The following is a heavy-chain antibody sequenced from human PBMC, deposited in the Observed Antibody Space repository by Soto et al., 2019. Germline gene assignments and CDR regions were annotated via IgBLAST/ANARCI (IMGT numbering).Heavy chain of an antibody. CDR2: ISAYNGNT. CDR1: GYTFTSYG. V-gene: IGHV1-18*01. J-gene: IGHJ5*02. D-gene: IGHD2-15*01. Sequence: GASVKVSCKASGYTFTSYGISWVRQAPGQGLEWMGWISAYNGNTNYAQKLQGRVTMTTDTSTSTAYMELRSLRSDDTAVYYCARDPLPYCSGGSCYYWFDPWGQGTLVTVSS. CDR3: ARDPLPYCSGGSCYYWFDP.